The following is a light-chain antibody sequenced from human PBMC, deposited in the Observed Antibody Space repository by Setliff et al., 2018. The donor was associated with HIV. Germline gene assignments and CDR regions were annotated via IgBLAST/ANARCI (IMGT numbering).Light chain of an antibody. CDR3: CSYAGSTPHVV. CDR2: EGS. V-gene: IGLV2-23*01. CDR1: SSDVGSYNL. J-gene: IGLJ2*01. Sequence: QSVLTQPASVSGSHGQSITISCTGTSSDVGSYNLVSWYQKYPGKAPKLMIYEGSKRPSGVSNRFSGSKSGNTASLTISGLQAEDEADYYCCSYAGSTPHVVFGGGTKVTV.